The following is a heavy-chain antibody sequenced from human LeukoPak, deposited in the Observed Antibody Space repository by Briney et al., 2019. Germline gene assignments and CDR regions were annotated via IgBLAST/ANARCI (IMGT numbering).Heavy chain of an antibody. CDR3: ARGRIDTIFGVVIYNWFDP. V-gene: IGHV3-48*04. J-gene: IGHJ5*02. D-gene: IGHD3-3*01. CDR2: ISSSGSTI. Sequence: QTGGSLRLSCAASGFTFSSYAMSWVRQAPGKGLEWVSYISSSGSTIYYADSVKGRFTISRDNAKNSLYLQMNSLRAEDTAVYYCARGRIDTIFGVVIYNWFDPWGQGTLVTVSS. CDR1: GFTFSSYA.